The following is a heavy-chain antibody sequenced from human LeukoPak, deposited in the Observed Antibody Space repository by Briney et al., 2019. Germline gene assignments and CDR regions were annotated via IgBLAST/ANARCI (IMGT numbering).Heavy chain of an antibody. J-gene: IGHJ3*02. CDR2: IWYDGSNK. V-gene: IGHV3-33*01. Sequence: GGSLRLSCAASGFTFSSYGMHWVRQAPGKGLEWVAVIWYDGSNKYYADSVKGRFTISRDNSKNTLYLQMNSLRAEDTAVYYCARDWRYNWNDVAFDTWGQGTMVTVSS. CDR3: ARDWRYNWNDVAFDT. D-gene: IGHD1-1*01. CDR1: GFTFSSYG.